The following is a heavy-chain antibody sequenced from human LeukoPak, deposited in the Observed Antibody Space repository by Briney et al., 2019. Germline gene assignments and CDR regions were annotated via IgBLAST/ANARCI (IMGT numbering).Heavy chain of an antibody. Sequence: SETLSLTCAVYGGSFSGYYWGWIRRPPGGTLEWIGHIYYRGSTKYNPSLKNRVSSSLDTSKNQVSLTLTSVTAPDTAVYYCARAMRWTSGPVELGWFDRWGQGTQVIVSS. V-gene: IGHV4-59*01. CDR3: ARAMRWTSGPVELGWFDR. CDR1: GGSFSGYY. J-gene: IGHJ5*02. CDR2: IYYRGST. D-gene: IGHD1-1*01.